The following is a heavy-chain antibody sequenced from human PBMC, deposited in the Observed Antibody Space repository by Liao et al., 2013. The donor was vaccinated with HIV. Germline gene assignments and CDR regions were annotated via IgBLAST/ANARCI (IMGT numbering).Heavy chain of an antibody. D-gene: IGHD7-27*01. CDR1: DGSFSGYY. Sequence: QLQLQESGPGLVKPSETLSLTCAVYDGSFSGYYWSWIRQSPGKGLEWIGHIYYSGSTYYNPSLKSRVTISVDTSKNQFSLKLSSVTAADTAVYYCARDFHPHWGFGPYAKFDYWGQGTLVTVSS. CDR2: IYYSGST. J-gene: IGHJ4*02. V-gene: IGHV4-59*12. CDR3: ARDFHPHWGFGPYAKFDY.